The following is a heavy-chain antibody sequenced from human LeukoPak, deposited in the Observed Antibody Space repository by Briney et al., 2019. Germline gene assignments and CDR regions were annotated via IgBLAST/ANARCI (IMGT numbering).Heavy chain of an antibody. Sequence: GGSLRLSCADSGFTFSNYGMRWVRQAPGRGWEWVSAISGSGDSTYYADSVKGRFTISRDNSKNTLYLQMNSLRAEDTAVYYCASHYGSGSSNWLDPWGQGTLVTVSS. J-gene: IGHJ5*02. CDR2: ISGSGDST. V-gene: IGHV3-23*01. CDR1: GFTFSNYG. D-gene: IGHD3-10*01. CDR3: ASHYGSGSSNWLDP.